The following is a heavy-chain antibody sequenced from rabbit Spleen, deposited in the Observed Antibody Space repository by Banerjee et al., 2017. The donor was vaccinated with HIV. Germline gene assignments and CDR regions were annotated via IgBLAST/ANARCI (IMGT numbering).Heavy chain of an antibody. D-gene: IGHD8-1*01. V-gene: IGHV1S40*01. CDR1: GFDFSSSYY. CDR2: IDTASVNT. Sequence: QSLEESGGDLVKPGASLTLTCKASGFDFSSSYYMCWVRQAPGKGLELIACIDTASVNTADATWAKGRFTISKTSSTTVTLQMTSLTAADTATYFCARDTASSFSSYGMDLWGPGTLVTVS. CDR3: ARDTASSFSSYGMDL. J-gene: IGHJ6*01.